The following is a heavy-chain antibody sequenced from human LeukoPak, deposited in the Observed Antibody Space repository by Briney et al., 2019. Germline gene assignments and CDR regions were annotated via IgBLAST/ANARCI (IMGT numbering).Heavy chain of an antibody. CDR1: GFTFSSYA. CDR3: ARDQYDTWSRRGNFDS. Sequence: GGSLRLSCAASGFTFSSYAMSWVRQAPGKGLEWVANIKLDGSEKNYVDSVKGRFTISRDNTKNSLYLQMNSLRVEDTAVFYCARDQYDTWSRRGNFDSWGQGTLVIVSS. D-gene: IGHD3-3*01. CDR2: IKLDGSEK. J-gene: IGHJ4*02. V-gene: IGHV3-7*03.